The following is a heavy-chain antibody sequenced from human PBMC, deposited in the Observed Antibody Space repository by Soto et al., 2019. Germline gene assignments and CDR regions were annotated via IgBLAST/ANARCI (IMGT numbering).Heavy chain of an antibody. J-gene: IGHJ6*03. Sequence: GGSLRLSCAASGFTFSSYAMSWVRQAPGKGLEWVSAISGSGGSTYYADSVKARFTISRDNSKNTLYLQMNSLRAEDTAVYYCANSGSGPLFDYMDVWGKGTTVTVSS. CDR3: ANSGSGPLFDYMDV. V-gene: IGHV3-23*01. CDR1: GFTFSSYA. D-gene: IGHD6-19*01. CDR2: ISGSGGST.